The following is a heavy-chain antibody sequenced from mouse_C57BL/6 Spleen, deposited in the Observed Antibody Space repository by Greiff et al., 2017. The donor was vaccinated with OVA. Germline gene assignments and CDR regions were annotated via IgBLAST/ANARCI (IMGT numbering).Heavy chain of an antibody. Sequence: QVQLKQPGAELVKPGASVKMSCKASGYTFTSYWITWVKQRPGQGLEWIGDIYPGSGSTNYNEKFKSKATLTVDTSSSTAYMQLSSLTSEDSAVYYCARGNYGSSYVFDYWGQGTTLTVSS. CDR2: IYPGSGST. D-gene: IGHD1-1*01. CDR3: ARGNYGSSYVFDY. J-gene: IGHJ2*01. V-gene: IGHV1-55*01. CDR1: GYTFTSYW.